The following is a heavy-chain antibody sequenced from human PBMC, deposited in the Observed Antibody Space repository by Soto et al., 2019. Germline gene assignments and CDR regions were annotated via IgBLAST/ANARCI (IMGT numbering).Heavy chain of an antibody. Sequence: LSLTCSVSGGSISSYYWSWIRQPPGKGLEWIGYIYYSGSTNYNPSLKSRVTISVDTSKNQFSLKLSSVTAADTAVYYCARSVRRDGYNYDFDYWGQGTLVTVSS. J-gene: IGHJ4*02. CDR3: ARSVRRDGYNYDFDY. D-gene: IGHD5-12*01. V-gene: IGHV4-59*08. CDR1: GGSISSYY. CDR2: IYYSGST.